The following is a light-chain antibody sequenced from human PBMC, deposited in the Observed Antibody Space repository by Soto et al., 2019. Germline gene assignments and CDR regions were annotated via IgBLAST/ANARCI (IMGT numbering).Light chain of an antibody. Sequence: QSALTQPASVSGSPGQSITVSCTGSSDDIGNFNLASWYQQYPGKAPKLILYEVNKRPLGVSDRFSGSKSGNTASLTISGLQAEDEADYHGCSYAGSRWMFGGGTKVTVL. V-gene: IGLV2-23*02. CDR2: EVN. J-gene: IGLJ3*02. CDR3: CSYAGSRWM. CDR1: SDDIGNFNL.